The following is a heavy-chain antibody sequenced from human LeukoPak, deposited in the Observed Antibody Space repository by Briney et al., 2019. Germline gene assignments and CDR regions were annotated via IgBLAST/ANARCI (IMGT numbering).Heavy chain of an antibody. CDR3: ARDLLHDYADSTGY. CDR1: GGPINSYY. J-gene: IGHJ4*02. D-gene: IGHD4-17*01. Sequence: SETLSLTCTVSGGPINSYYWSWIRQPAGKGLEWIGRIYTSGSTNYNPSLKSRVTMSVDTSKNQFSLKLRSVTAADTAVYYCARDLLHDYADSTGYWGQGTLVTVSS. CDR2: IYTSGST. V-gene: IGHV4-4*07.